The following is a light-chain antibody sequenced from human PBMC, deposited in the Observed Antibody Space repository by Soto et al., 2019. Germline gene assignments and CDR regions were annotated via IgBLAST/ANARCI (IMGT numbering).Light chain of an antibody. CDR1: QSISSW. Sequence: DIQMTQSPSTLSASVGDRVTITCRASQSISSWLAWYQQKPGKAPKLLIYMASSLESGVPSRFSGSRSGTEFTLTISSLQPDDFATYYCQQYNSSPFTFGPGTKVDIK. CDR2: MAS. CDR3: QQYNSSPFT. V-gene: IGKV1-5*03. J-gene: IGKJ3*01.